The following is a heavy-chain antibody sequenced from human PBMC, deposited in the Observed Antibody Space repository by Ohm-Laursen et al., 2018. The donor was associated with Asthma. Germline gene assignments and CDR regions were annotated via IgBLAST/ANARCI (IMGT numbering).Heavy chain of an antibody. V-gene: IGHV2-70*01. Sequence: PTQTLTLTCTFSGFSLSTSGMCVSWIRQPPGKALEWLALIDWDDDKYYSTSLKTRLTISKDTSKNQVVLTMTNMDPVDTATYYCARIRRCSGGSCYDAFDIWGQGTMVTVSS. D-gene: IGHD2-15*01. CDR2: IDWDDDK. CDR3: ARIRRCSGGSCYDAFDI. CDR1: GFSLSTSGMC. J-gene: IGHJ3*02.